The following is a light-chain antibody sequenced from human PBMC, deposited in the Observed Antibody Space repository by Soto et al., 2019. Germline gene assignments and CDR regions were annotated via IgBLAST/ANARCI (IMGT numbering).Light chain of an antibody. J-gene: IGKJ3*01. CDR1: QSVSSN. V-gene: IGKV3D-15*01. CDR2: DAS. Sequence: EIVMTQSPATLSVSPGEGATLSCRASQSVSSNLAWYQQKPGQAPRLLIYDASSRATGVPAMFSGYGSGTDFILTISSLQSEDSALYCCQHYNSWPTFGPGTKVEIK. CDR3: QHYNSWPT.